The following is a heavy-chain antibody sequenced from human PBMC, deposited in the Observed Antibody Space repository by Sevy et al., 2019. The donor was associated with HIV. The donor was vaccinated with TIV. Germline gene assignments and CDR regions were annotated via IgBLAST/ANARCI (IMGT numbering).Heavy chain of an antibody. CDR1: GYTFTSYG. CDR2: ISAYNGNT. J-gene: IGHJ5*02. D-gene: IGHD2-2*02. CDR3: ARDERGIVVVPAAIGGGWFDP. Sequence: ASVKVSCKASGYTFTSYGISWVRQAPGQGLEWMGWISAYNGNTNYAQKLQGRVTMTTDTSTSTAYMELRSLRSDDTAVYYCARDERGIVVVPAAIGGGWFDPWGQGTLVTVSS. V-gene: IGHV1-18*01.